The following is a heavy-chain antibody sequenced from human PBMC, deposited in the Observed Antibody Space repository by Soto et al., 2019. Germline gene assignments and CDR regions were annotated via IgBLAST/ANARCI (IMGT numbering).Heavy chain of an antibody. CDR2: INHSGST. Sequence: QVQLQQWGAGLLKPSETLSLTCAVYGGSFSGYYWTWIRQPPGTGLEWIGEINHSGSTNYHPSLKXXVTIPVDTSKNQFSLKLTSVTAADTAVYYCARDKITGLFDYWGQGTLVTVSS. D-gene: IGHD2-8*02. CDR3: ARDKITGLFDY. V-gene: IGHV4-34*01. J-gene: IGHJ4*02. CDR1: GGSFSGYY.